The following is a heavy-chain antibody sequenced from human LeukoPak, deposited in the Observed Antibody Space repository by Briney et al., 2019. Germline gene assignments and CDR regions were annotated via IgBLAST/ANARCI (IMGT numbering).Heavy chain of an antibody. D-gene: IGHD6-13*01. CDR2: INPNSGGT. CDR3: ARDRGAAASYYYMDV. V-gene: IGHV1-2*02. J-gene: IGHJ6*03. CDR1: GYTFTGYY. Sequence: ASVKVSCKASGYTFTGYYMHWVRQAPGQGLEWMGWINPNSGGTNYAQEFQGRVTMTRDTSISTAYMELSRLRSDDTAVYYCARDRGAAASYYYMDVWGKGTTVTVSS.